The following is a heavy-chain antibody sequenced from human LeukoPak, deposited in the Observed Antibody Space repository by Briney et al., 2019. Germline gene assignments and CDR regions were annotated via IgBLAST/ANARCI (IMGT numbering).Heavy chain of an antibody. V-gene: IGHV6-1*01. CDR3: ARDVTGDLKLDY. Sequence: SQTLSLTCAISGDSVSSNSAAWNWISQSPSRGLEWLGRTYYRSKWYNNYAISVKSRITINTDTSKIQFSLQLNSVTPEDAAIYYCARDVTGDLKLDYWGQGNLVTVSS. CDR1: GDSVSSNSAA. J-gene: IGHJ4*02. CDR2: TYYRSKWYN. D-gene: IGHD7-27*01.